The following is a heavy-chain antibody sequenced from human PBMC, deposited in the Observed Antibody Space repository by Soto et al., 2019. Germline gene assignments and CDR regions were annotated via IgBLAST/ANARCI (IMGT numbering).Heavy chain of an antibody. J-gene: IGHJ4*02. V-gene: IGHV3-21*06. CDR3: ARESEDRTSNFDY. CDR2: ISSTTNYI. Sequence: GGSMRLSCAASGFTFTRYSMNWVRQAPGKGLEWVSSISSTTNYIYYGDSMKGRFTISRDNAKNSLYLEMNSLRAEDTAVYYCARESEDRTSNFDYWGQGTLVTVSS. CDR1: GFTFTRYS.